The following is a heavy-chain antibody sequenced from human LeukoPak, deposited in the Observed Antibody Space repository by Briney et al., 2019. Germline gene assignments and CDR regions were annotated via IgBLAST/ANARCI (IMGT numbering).Heavy chain of an antibody. CDR3: AKDRPGDSSGYGVALDY. CDR1: GFTFSSSG. J-gene: IGHJ4*02. D-gene: IGHD3-22*01. Sequence: GGSLRLSCAASGFTFSSSGMHWVRQAPGKGLEWVAVISYDGSNKYYADSVKGRFTISRDNSKNTLYLQMNSLRAEDTAVYYCAKDRPGDSSGYGVALDYWGQGTLVTVSS. V-gene: IGHV3-30*18. CDR2: ISYDGSNK.